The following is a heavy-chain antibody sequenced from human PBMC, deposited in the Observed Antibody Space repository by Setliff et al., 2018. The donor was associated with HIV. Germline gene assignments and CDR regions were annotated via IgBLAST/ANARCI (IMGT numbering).Heavy chain of an antibody. D-gene: IGHD3-9*01. CDR2: IYTSGTT. CDR1: RVSISGHF. J-gene: IGHJ4*02. CDR3: ARLIHTGFLYFDY. V-gene: IGHV4-4*09. Sequence: PSETLSLTCTVSRVSISGHFWGWIRQPPGKGLEWIGYIYTSGTTEYNPSLDSRVTISVDTSRDQFSLNLRSVTAADTALYFCARLIHTGFLYFDYWGLGMLVTVSS.